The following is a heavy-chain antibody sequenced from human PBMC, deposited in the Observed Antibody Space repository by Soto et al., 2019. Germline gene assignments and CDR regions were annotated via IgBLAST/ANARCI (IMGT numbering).Heavy chain of an antibody. CDR1: VFTFDDYA. D-gene: IGHD3-10*01. CDR3: ANLPLYGSGFDC. CDR2: ISWNGASI. V-gene: IGHV3-9*01. Sequence: EVQLVESGGGLVQPCRSLGLSCAASVFTFDDYAIHWVRQAPGRGLEWVAGISWNGASIGYADSVKGRFTISRVNAKNSLHLQMNSLRSEDTALYYCANLPLYGSGFDCWGQGTLVTVSS. J-gene: IGHJ4*02.